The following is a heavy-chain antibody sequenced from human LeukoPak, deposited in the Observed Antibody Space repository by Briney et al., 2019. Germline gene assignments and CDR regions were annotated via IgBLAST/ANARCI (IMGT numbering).Heavy chain of an antibody. V-gene: IGHV4-4*07. J-gene: IGHJ5*02. CDR1: GGSISSYY. CDR2: IYTSGST. D-gene: IGHD4-11*01. Sequence: SETLSLTCTVSGGSISSYYWSWIRQPAGKGLEWIGRIYTSGSTNYNPSLKSRVTMSVDTSKNQFSLKLSSVTAADTAVYYCASRGLQILWFDPWGQGTLVTVSS. CDR3: ASRGLQILWFDP.